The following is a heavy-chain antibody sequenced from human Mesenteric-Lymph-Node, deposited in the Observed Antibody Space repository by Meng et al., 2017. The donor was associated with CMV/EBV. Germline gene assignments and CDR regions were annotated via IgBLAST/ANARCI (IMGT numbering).Heavy chain of an antibody. CDR1: GYTFTTYW. V-gene: IGHV5-51*01. D-gene: IGHD3-10*01. Sequence: KVSCKGSGYTFTTYWIGWVRQMPGMGLDWMGIIYPGDSETRYSPSFQGQVTISADKSFSTAYLQWSSLKASDTAMYYCARGRYYFDYWGQGTLVTVSS. CDR3: ARGRYYFDY. J-gene: IGHJ4*02. CDR2: IYPGDSET.